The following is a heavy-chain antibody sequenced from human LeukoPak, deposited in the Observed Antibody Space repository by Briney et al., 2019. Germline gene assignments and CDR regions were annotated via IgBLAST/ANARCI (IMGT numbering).Heavy chain of an antibody. J-gene: IGHJ3*02. V-gene: IGHV3-30*03. Sequence: GGSLRLSCAASGFTFSSYGMHWVRQAPGKGLEWVAVISYDGSNKYYADSVKGRFTISRDNSKNTLYLQINSLRAEDTAVYYCASGPYYDSSGYYYSAFDIWGQGTMVTVSS. CDR2: ISYDGSNK. D-gene: IGHD3-22*01. CDR3: ASGPYYDSSGYYYSAFDI. CDR1: GFTFSSYG.